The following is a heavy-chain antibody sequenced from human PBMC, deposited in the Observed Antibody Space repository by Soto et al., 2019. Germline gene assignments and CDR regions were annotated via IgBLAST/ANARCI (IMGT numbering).Heavy chain of an antibody. CDR2: IKEEGSEK. CDR3: ARVRSRGVGAVYIHYYGTDV. CDR1: GFTFSDYW. J-gene: IGHJ6*02. V-gene: IGHV3-7*03. D-gene: IGHD3-3*01. Sequence: EVQLVESGGGLLQPGGSLRLSCAASGFTFSDYWMTWVRQAPGKGLEWVANIKEEGSEKYYVDSVKGRFTIYRDNAKNTLYLQMKSLRVEDTAMDYCARVRSRGVGAVYIHYYGTDVWGLGTTVTVSS.